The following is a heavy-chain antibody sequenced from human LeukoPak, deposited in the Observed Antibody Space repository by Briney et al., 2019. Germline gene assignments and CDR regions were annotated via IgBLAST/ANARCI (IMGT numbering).Heavy chain of an antibody. Sequence: SETLSLTCAVYGGSFSGYYWSWVRQPRGKGREWIGEINHSGSTNYNPSLNSRVTISVDTSKNQFSLKLTSVTAADTAVYYCARGWSSSSWRYFDYWGQGTLVTVSS. D-gene: IGHD6-6*01. CDR3: ARGWSSSSWRYFDY. CDR1: GGSFSGYY. J-gene: IGHJ4*02. V-gene: IGHV4-34*01. CDR2: INHSGST.